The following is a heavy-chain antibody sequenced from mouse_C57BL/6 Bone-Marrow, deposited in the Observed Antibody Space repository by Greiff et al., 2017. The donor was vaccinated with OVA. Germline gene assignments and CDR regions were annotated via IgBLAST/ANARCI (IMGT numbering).Heavy chain of an antibody. CDR1: GYTFTSYG. D-gene: IGHD2-10*02. CDR3: LYGNVLYAMDY. Sequence: VKLVESGAELARPGASVKLSCKASGYTFTSYGISWVKQRPGQGLEWIGEIYPGSGNTYYNEKFKGKATLTADKSSSTAYMELRSLTSEDSAVYFCLYGNVLYAMDYWGQGTSVTVSS. CDR2: IYPGSGNT. J-gene: IGHJ4*01. V-gene: IGHV1-81*01.